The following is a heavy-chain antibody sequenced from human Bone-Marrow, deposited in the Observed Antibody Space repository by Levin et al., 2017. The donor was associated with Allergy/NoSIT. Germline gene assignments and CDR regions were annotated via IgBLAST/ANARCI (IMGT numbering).Heavy chain of an antibody. Sequence: GGSLRLSCAASGFTFSSYWMSWVRQAPGKGLEWVANIKQDGSDRHYVDSVKGRFTVSRDNAKNSLYLQMDSLRAEDTALYYCATYSSGFSYWGQGTLVTVSS. D-gene: IGHD6-19*01. CDR3: ATYSSGFSY. V-gene: IGHV3-7*01. CDR2: IKQDGSDR. J-gene: IGHJ4*02. CDR1: GFTFSSYW.